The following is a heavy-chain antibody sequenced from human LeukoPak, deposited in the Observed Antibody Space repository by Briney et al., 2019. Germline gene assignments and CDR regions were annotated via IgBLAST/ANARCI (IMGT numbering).Heavy chain of an antibody. CDR1: GGTFSNYA. Sequence: SVNVSCKASGGTFSNYAISWVRQAPGQGLEWMGRIIPIVGIANYAQKSQGRVTITADKSTSTGYMELSSLRSEDTAVYYCAKDHTIRSFDSWGQGTLVTVSS. V-gene: IGHV1-69*04. CDR3: AKDHTIRSFDS. D-gene: IGHD1-14*01. J-gene: IGHJ4*02. CDR2: IIPIVGIA.